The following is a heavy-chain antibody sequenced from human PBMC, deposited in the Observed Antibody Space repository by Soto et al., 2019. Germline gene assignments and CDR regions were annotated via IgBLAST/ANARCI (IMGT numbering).Heavy chain of an antibody. D-gene: IGHD3-10*01. Sequence: SGPTLVNPTQTLTLTCTFSGFSLNTREVGVGWIRQPPGKALEWLALIYWDDDKRYRPSLKGRLTIVKDTSKNLVILIMTNMDPEDTATYYCAHRAYYYGSGSYYTHWGQGILVTVSS. CDR2: IYWDDDK. V-gene: IGHV2-5*02. CDR3: AHRAYYYGSGSYYTH. J-gene: IGHJ4*02. CDR1: GFSLNTREVG.